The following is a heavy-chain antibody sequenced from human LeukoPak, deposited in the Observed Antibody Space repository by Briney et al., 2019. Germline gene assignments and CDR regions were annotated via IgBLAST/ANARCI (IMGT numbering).Heavy chain of an antibody. Sequence: RAGGSLRLSCAASGITIRSSGMSWVHQAPGKGLEWVSGISASDGNTYYADSVQGRFTISRDSSENTLYLQMNSLRAGDTAIYYCTKDEGWEHHYWGQGTLVTVSS. D-gene: IGHD1-1*01. V-gene: IGHV3-23*01. CDR2: ISASDGNT. CDR3: TKDEGWEHHY. J-gene: IGHJ4*02. CDR1: GITIRSSG.